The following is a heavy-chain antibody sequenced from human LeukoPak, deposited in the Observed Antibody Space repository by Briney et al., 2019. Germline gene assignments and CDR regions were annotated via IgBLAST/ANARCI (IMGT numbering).Heavy chain of an antibody. CDR2: INPNSGGT. Sequence: ASVKVSCKASGYTFTGYYMHWVRQAPGQGLEWMGWINPNSGGTHYAQKFQGRVTMTRDTSISTAYMELSRLRSDDTAVYYCARDYSGYPELWGFDYWGQGTRVTVSS. J-gene: IGHJ4*02. D-gene: IGHD5-12*01. CDR3: ARDYSGYPELWGFDY. CDR1: GYTFTGYY. V-gene: IGHV1-2*02.